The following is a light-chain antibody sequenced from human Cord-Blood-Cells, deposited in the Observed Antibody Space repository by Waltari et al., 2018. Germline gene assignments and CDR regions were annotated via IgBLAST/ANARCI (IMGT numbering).Light chain of an antibody. Sequence: QSALTQPAAVSGSPGQSITISCTGPSSDVGGYNYASWYQQHPGKAPKLMIYEVSNRPSGVSNRFSGSKSGNTASLTISGLQAEDEADYYCCSYAGSSTYVFGTGTKVTVL. CDR2: EVS. CDR3: CSYAGSSTYV. J-gene: IGLJ1*01. CDR1: SSDVGGYNY. V-gene: IGLV2-23*02.